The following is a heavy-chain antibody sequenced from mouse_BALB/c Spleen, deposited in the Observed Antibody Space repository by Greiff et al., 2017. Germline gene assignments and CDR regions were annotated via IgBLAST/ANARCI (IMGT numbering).Heavy chain of an antibody. D-gene: IGHD2-3*01. J-gene: IGHJ4*01. V-gene: IGHV2-5-1*01. CDR2: IWRGGST. CDR1: GFSLTSYG. CDR3: AKKGGWSSYAMDY. Sequence: QVQLQQSGPSLVQPSQSLSITCTVSGFSLTSYGVHWVRQSPGKGLEWLGVIWRGGSTDYNAAFMSRLSITKDNSKSQVFFKMNSLQADDTAIYYCAKKGGWSSYAMDYWGQGTSVTVSS.